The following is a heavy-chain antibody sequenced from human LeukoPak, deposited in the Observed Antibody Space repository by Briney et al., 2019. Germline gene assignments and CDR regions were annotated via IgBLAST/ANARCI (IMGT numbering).Heavy chain of an antibody. J-gene: IGHJ4*02. V-gene: IGHV3-21*01. D-gene: IGHD4-17*01. CDR3: ARNRGDPSYFDY. CDR1: GFTFNGYS. Sequence: GGSLRLSCTASGFTFNGYSMNWVRQAPGKGLEWDSSISTSSSYIYYADSVKGRFTISRNNPKNSLYLQMNSLRAEDTAVYYCARNRGDPSYFDYWGQGTLVTVSS. CDR2: ISTSSSYI.